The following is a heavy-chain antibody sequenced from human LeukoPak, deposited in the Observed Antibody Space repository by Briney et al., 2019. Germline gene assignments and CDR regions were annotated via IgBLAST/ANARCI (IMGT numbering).Heavy chain of an antibody. V-gene: IGHV6-1*01. D-gene: IGHD5-18*01. CDR3: ARDTPPGYWSYGYYFDY. J-gene: IGHJ4*02. Sequence: SQTLSLTCAISGDSVSSNSAAWNWIRQSPSRGLEWLGRTYYRSKWYNDYAVSVKSRITINPDTSKNQFSLQLNSVTPEDTAVYYCARDTPPGYWSYGYYFDYWGQGTLVTVSS. CDR1: GDSVSSNSAA. CDR2: TYYRSKWYN.